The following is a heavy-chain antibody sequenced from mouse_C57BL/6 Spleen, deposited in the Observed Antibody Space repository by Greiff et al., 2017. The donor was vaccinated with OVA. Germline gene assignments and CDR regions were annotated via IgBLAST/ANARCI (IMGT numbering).Heavy chain of an antibody. CDR3: ARVPLLDGGNYYAMDY. J-gene: IGHJ4*01. CDR1: GYTFTDYN. V-gene: IGHV1-18*01. Sequence: EVQLQQSGPELVKPGASVKIPCKASGYTFTDYNMDWVKQSHGKSLEWIGDINPNNGGTIYNQKFKGKATLTVDKSSSTAYMELRSLTSEDTAVYYCARVPLLDGGNYYAMDYWGQGTSVTVSS. CDR2: INPNNGGT.